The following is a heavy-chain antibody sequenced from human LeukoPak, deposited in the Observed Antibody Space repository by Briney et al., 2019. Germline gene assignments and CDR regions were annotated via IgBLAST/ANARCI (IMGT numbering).Heavy chain of an antibody. D-gene: IGHD2-8*01. CDR1: GFTFSSYA. CDR3: AKGTSWVSDYYYMDV. V-gene: IGHV3-23*01. CDR2: ISGSGGST. J-gene: IGHJ6*03. Sequence: GGSLRLSCAASGFTFSSYAMSWVRQAPGKGLEWVSAISGSGGSTYYADSVKGRFTISRENSKNTLYLQMNSLRAEDTAVYYCAKGTSWVSDYYYMDVWGKGTTVTVSS.